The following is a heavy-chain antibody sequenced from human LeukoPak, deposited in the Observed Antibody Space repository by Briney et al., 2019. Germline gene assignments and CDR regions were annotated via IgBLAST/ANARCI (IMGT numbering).Heavy chain of an antibody. V-gene: IGHV4-34*01. D-gene: IGHD5-12*01. CDR3: ASNPSSGYDYPWGY. Sequence: SGTLRLTCAVYGVSFGGYDWSWIRQPPGKGLECIRQINHSRNTNYNTSLKSRGVISVDTRKNKFYLKLSTVTAADTAVYYRASNPSSGYDYPWGYWGQGTLVTVSS. CDR1: GVSFGGYD. J-gene: IGHJ4*02. CDR2: INHSRNT.